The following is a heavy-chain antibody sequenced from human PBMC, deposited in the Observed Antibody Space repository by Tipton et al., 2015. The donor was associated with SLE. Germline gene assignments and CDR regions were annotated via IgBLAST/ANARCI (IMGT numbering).Heavy chain of an antibody. CDR2: IFFTGST. J-gene: IGHJ5*02. D-gene: IGHD6-6*01. Sequence: TLSLTCIVSGDSINSETHYWSWVRQHPGKGLEWIGYIFFTGSTYYNPSLKSRVSMSLDASQNQFSLNLRSVTAADTAIYYCATLDYSSSSGRQTWFDPWGQGTLVTVSS. CDR3: ATLDYSSSSGRQTWFDP. CDR1: GDSINSETHY. V-gene: IGHV4-31*03.